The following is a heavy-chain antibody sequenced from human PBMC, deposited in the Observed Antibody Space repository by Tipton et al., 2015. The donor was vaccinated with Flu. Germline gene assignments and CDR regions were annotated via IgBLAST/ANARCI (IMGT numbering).Heavy chain of an antibody. V-gene: IGHV4-38-2*02. D-gene: IGHD6-19*01. Sequence: TLSLTCTVSGYSISSGYYWGWIRQPPGKGLEWIGSIYHSGSTYYNPSLKSRVTISVDTSKNQFSLKLSSVTAADMAVYYCARGPEQWLVNPHYFDYWGHGTLVTVSS. CDR3: ARGPEQWLVNPHYFDY. CDR2: IYHSGST. CDR1: GYSISSGYY. J-gene: IGHJ4*01.